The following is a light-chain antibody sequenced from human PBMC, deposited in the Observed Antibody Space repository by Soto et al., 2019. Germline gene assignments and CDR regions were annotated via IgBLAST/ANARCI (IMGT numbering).Light chain of an antibody. Sequence: EIVFTQSPGTLSLSPGERATISCRASQSVRSSYLAWYQQKPGQAPRLLIYGASSRATGIPDRFSGSGSGTDFTITISRLEPEDFAVDYYQQYRRTGTFGPGTKVDIK. CDR3: QQYRRTGT. V-gene: IGKV3-20*01. J-gene: IGKJ1*01. CDR1: QSVRSSY. CDR2: GAS.